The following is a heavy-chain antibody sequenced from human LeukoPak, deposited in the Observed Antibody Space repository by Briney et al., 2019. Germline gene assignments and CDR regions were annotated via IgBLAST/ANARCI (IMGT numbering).Heavy chain of an antibody. V-gene: IGHV4-59*01. CDR2: IYYSGST. Sequence: GSLRLSCAASGFTFSSYWMSWIRQPPGKGLEWIGYIYYSGSTNYNPSLKSRVTISVDTSKNQFSLKLSSVTAADTAVYYCAGSIAAAGIYYYYYMDVWGKGTTVTVSS. CDR3: AGSIAAAGIYYYYYMDV. D-gene: IGHD6-13*01. J-gene: IGHJ6*03. CDR1: GFTFSSYW.